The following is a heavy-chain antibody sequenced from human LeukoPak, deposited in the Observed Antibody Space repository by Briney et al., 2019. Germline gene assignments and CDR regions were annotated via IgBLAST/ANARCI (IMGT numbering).Heavy chain of an antibody. J-gene: IGHJ4*02. CDR3: ARDSSGSYYNPWAPNFDY. CDR2: ISAYNGNT. Sequence: ASVKVSCKASGYTFTSYGISWVRQAPGQGLEWTGWISAYNGNTNYAQKLQGRVTMTTDTSTSTAYMELRSLRSDDTVVYYCARDSSGSYYNPWAPNFDYWGQGTLVTVSS. CDR1: GYTFTSYG. D-gene: IGHD3-10*01. V-gene: IGHV1-18*01.